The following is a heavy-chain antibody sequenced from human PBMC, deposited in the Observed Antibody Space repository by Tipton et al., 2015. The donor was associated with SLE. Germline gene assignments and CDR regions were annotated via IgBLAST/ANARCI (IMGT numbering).Heavy chain of an antibody. CDR3: ARETVWSGDWYFDL. D-gene: IGHD3-10*02. CDR2: ISGSGGST. V-gene: IGHV3-23*01. CDR1: GFTFSSYA. J-gene: IGHJ2*01. Sequence: GSLRLSCAASGFTFSSYAMSWVRQAPGKGLEWVSAISGSGGSTYYADSVKGRFTISRDNAKNSLYLQMNSLRAEDTAVYYCARETVWSGDWYFDLWGRGTLVTVSS.